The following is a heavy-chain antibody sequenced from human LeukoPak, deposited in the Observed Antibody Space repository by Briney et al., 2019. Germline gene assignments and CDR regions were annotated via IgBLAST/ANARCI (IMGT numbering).Heavy chain of an antibody. CDR2: ISYDGSNK. J-gene: IGHJ4*02. CDR1: GFTFSSYA. Sequence: GGSLRLSCAASGFTFSSYAMHGVRQAPGKGLEWVAVISYDGSNKYYADSVKGRFTISRDNSKNTLYLQMNSLRAEDTAVYYCARGRSASSWYTLFDYWGQGTLVTVSS. CDR3: ARGRSASSWYTLFDY. D-gene: IGHD6-13*01. V-gene: IGHV3-30-3*01.